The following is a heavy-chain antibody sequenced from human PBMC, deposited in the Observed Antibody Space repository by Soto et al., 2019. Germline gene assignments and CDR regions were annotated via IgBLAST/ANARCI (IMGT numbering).Heavy chain of an antibody. CDR1: GIAFGDNA. Sequence: EVQLVESGGGLVKPGRSLRLSCTASGIAFGDNAMTWFRQAPGMGLEWVGFITSKAYGGTSHYAASVKGRFTISRDDSKSIAYLQMKSLRTEDTAVYYCSRLGRATRPEQAFDIWGRGTMVTVSS. J-gene: IGHJ3*02. CDR2: ITSKAYGGTS. CDR3: SRLGRATRPEQAFDI. V-gene: IGHV3-49*05. D-gene: IGHD5-12*01.